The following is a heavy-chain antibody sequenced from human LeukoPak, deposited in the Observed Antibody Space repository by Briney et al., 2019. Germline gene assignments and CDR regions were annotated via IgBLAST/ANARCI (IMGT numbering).Heavy chain of an antibody. V-gene: IGHV3-21*01. CDR2: ISGDSIHI. Sequence: AGGSLRLSCAAAGFTFTSYSMNWVRQAPGRGLEWVSSISGDSIHIYYADSVRGRFTISRDNAKSSLFLQMNSLRAEDTAVYSCARCSSTGCASSPLAGYLYWGQGTLVTVSS. CDR1: GFTFTSYS. CDR3: ARCSSTGCASSPLAGYLY. D-gene: IGHD2-2*01. J-gene: IGHJ4*02.